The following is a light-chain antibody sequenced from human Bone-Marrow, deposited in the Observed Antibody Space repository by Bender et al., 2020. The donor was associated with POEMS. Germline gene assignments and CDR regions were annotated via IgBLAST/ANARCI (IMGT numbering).Light chain of an antibody. Sequence: SYELIQPPSGSVSPGQTASITCSGDELGDKYASWYQQKPGQPPVLVIYEDDKRPAGISERFSGSNSGDTATLTISGTQPMDEADYYCQAWDSSTENVVFGGGTKLTVL. CDR2: EDD. CDR3: QAWDSSTENVV. V-gene: IGLV3-1*01. CDR1: ELGDKY. J-gene: IGLJ2*01.